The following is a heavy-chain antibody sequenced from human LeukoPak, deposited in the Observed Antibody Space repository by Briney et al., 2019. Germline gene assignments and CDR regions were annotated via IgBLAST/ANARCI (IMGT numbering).Heavy chain of an antibody. CDR2: IRDTGGYT. Sequence: GGSLRLSCVASGFTFSTFGMSWVRQAPGKGLEWVSSIRDTGGYTYYADSMKGRFTISRDNSKNTLYLQMNSLRAEDTAVYHCANGGSMAHEKIHNWGQGTLVTVSS. V-gene: IGHV3-23*01. CDR3: ANGGSMAHEKIHN. D-gene: IGHD2/OR15-2a*01. CDR1: GFTFSTFG. J-gene: IGHJ4*02.